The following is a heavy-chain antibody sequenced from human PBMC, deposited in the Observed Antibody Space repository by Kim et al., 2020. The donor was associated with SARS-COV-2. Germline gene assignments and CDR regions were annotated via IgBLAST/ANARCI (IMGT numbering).Heavy chain of an antibody. D-gene: IGHD3-10*01. J-gene: IGHJ4*02. CDR2: IKRDGSEK. Sequence: GGSLRLSCAASGFTLGIYWMNWVRQAPGKGLEWVANIKRDGSEKHYMDSVKGRFTISRDNAKNSLYLQMNSLRAEDTAVYYCARDYYGSGHLYDWGQGTLVTVSS. CDR3: ARDYYGSGHLYD. V-gene: IGHV3-7*01. CDR1: GFTLGIYW.